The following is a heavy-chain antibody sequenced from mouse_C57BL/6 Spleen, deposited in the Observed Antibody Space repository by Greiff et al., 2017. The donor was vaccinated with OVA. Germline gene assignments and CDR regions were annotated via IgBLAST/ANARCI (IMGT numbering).Heavy chain of an antibody. D-gene: IGHD1-1*01. J-gene: IGHJ4*01. V-gene: IGHV1-62-2*01. CDR2: FYPGSGSI. Sequence: QVQLKQSGAELVKPGASVKLSCKASGYTFTEYTIHWVKQRSGQGLEWIGWFYPGSGSIKYNEKFKDKATLTADKSSSTVYMELSRLTSEDSAVYFCARHDRRFYYYGSGAMDYWGQGTSVTVSS. CDR3: ARHDRRFYYYGSGAMDY. CDR1: GYTFTEYT.